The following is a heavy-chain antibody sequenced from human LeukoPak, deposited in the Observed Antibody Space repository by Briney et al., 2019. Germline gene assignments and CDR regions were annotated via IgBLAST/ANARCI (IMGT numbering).Heavy chain of an antibody. Sequence: ASVKVSCKASGGTFISYAISWVRQAPGQGLEWMGGIIPIFGTANYAQKFQGRVTITADESTSTAYMELSSLRSEDTAVYYCARASPDQYYYYYGMDVWGQGTTVTVSS. CDR1: GGTFISYA. CDR2: IIPIFGTA. J-gene: IGHJ6*02. CDR3: ARASPDQYYYYYGMDV. V-gene: IGHV1-69*13.